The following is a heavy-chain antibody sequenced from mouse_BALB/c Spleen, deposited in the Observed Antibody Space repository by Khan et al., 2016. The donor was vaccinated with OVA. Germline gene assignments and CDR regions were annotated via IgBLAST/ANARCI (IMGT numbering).Heavy chain of an antibody. V-gene: IGHV3-8*02. Sequence: FPLQESGPSLVKPSQTLSLTCSVTGDSITTGYWNWIRKFPGNKLEYMGYIIYTGYTYYNPSLKSRISITRHTSNNQYYLQLNSVTDEDTATYYCARSTYRYAFVYWGQGTLVTVSA. CDR1: GDSITTGY. CDR2: IIYTGYT. D-gene: IGHD2-14*01. J-gene: IGHJ3*01. CDR3: ARSTYRYAFVY.